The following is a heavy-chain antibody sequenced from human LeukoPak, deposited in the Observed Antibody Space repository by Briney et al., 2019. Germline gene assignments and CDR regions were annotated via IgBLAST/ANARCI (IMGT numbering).Heavy chain of an antibody. J-gene: IGHJ4*02. CDR3: ARDSTGYSYGYGPPFFDY. CDR1: GYTFTSYY. V-gene: IGHV1-46*01. CDR2: INPSGGST. D-gene: IGHD5-18*01. Sequence: ASVKVSCKASGYTFTSYYMHWVRQAPGQGLEWMGIINPSGGSTSYAQKFQGRVTMTRDTSTSTVYMELSSLRSEDTAVYYCARDSTGYSYGYGPPFFDYWGQGTLVTVSS.